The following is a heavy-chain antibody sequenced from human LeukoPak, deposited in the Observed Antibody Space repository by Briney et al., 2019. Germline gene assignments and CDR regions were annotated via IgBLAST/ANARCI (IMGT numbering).Heavy chain of an antibody. CDR3: ARARKYGSGSLLHYFDY. CDR2: INHSGST. V-gene: IGHV4-34*01. CDR1: GDSVRNDFYY. D-gene: IGHD3-10*01. Sequence: SETLSLTCSVSGDSVRNDFYYWGWIRQPPGKGLEWIGEINHSGSTNYNPSLKSRVTISVDTSKNQFSLKLSSVTAADTAVYYCARARKYGSGSLLHYFDYWGQGTLVTVSS. J-gene: IGHJ4*02.